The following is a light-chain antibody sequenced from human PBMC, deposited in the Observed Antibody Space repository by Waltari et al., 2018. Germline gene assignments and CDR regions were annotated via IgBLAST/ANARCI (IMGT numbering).Light chain of an antibody. Sequence: QSALTQPASVSGSPGQSITISCSGSSSDVDRYNLVSWYQQHPGKVPKLILYEGNKRPSWVSNRVSGSKSGDTASLTISGLQPEDEAAYYCCSYVTSRTFVFGGETNVSVL. CDR1: SSDVDRYNL. J-gene: IGLJ2*01. CDR3: CSYVTSRTFV. V-gene: IGLV2-23*03. CDR2: EGN.